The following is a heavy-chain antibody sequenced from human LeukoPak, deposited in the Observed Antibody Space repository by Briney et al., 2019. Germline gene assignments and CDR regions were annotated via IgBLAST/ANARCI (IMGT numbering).Heavy chain of an antibody. CDR2: IYYSGSI. CDR3: ASPDLSLVGDHDAFDI. D-gene: IGHD1-26*01. J-gene: IGHJ3*02. V-gene: IGHV4-39*01. CDR1: GGSISSSSYY. Sequence: SETLSLTCTVSGGSISSSSYYWGWIRQPPGKGLEWIGSIYYSGSIYYNPSLKSRVTISVDTSKNQFSLKLSSVTAADTAVYYCASPDLSLVGDHDAFDIWGQGTMVTVSS.